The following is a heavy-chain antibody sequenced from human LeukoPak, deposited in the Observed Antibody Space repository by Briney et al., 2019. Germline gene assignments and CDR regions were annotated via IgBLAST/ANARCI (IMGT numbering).Heavy chain of an antibody. V-gene: IGHV4-61*02. CDR1: GASISSGSYY. D-gene: IGHD3-22*01. Sequence: SQTLSLTCNVSGASISSGSYYWSWIRQPAGKGLVWIGPIYSGGSTNYHPSLKSRVTISVDTSKNQFSLKLSSVTAADTAVYYCARVMVGYYDSSGYYYFDYWGQGTLVTV. CDR2: IYSGGST. CDR3: ARVMVGYYDSSGYYYFDY. J-gene: IGHJ4*02.